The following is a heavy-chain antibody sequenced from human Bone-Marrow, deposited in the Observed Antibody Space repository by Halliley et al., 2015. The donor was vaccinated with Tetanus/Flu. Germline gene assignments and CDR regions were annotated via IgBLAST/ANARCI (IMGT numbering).Heavy chain of an antibody. CDR3: AREDYGDYYGMDV. CDR1: GFTFSSYA. Sequence: CAASGFTFSSYAMHWVRQAPGKGLEWVAFISYDGSNKFYADSVKGRFTISRANSKNTLYLQVNSLRAEDTAVYYCAREDYGDYYGMDVWGQGTTVIVSS. CDR2: ISYDGSNK. V-gene: IGHV3-30-3*01. D-gene: IGHD3-10*01. J-gene: IGHJ6*02.